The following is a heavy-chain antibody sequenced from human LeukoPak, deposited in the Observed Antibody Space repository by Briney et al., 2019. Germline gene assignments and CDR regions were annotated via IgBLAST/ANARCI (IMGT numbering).Heavy chain of an antibody. V-gene: IGHV4-4*07. CDR1: GDSITDDY. CDR3: ARDNGSGYTKGYEHYYYYLDV. CDR2: IHSGGTT. J-gene: IGHJ6*03. D-gene: IGHD3-3*02. Sequence: PSETLSLTCTVAGDSITDDYYTWMRQPAGKGLEWIGRIHSGGTTNYNPSLMSRVTLSIDKSKKHISLRLTSVTAADTALYYCARDNGSGYTKGYEHYYYYLDVWGKGTTVTVSS.